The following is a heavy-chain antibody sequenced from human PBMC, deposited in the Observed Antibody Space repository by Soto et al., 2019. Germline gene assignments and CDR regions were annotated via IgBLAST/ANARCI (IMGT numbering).Heavy chain of an antibody. CDR3: ARVGHYYYYYMDV. CDR1: GFTFSSYS. J-gene: IGHJ6*03. Sequence: EVQLVESGGGLVKPGGSLRLSCAASGFTFSSYSMNWVRQAPGKGLEWVSSISSSSSYIYYADSVKGRFTISTDNAKNSLYLQMNSLRAEDTAVYYCARVGHYYYYYMDVWGKGTTVTVSS. V-gene: IGHV3-21*01. CDR2: ISSSSSYI.